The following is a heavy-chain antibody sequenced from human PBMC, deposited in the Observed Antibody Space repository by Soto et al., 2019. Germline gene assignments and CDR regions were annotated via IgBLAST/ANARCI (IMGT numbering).Heavy chain of an antibody. Sequence: SETLSLTCAVYGGSFSGYYWSWIRQPPGKGLEWIGEINHSGSTNYNPSLKSRVTISVDTSKNQFSLKLSSVTAADTAVYYCARGHGAIVGATSLDYWGQGTLVTVSS. J-gene: IGHJ4*02. V-gene: IGHV4-34*01. CDR1: GGSFSGYY. CDR2: INHSGST. CDR3: ARGHGAIVGATSLDY. D-gene: IGHD1-26*01.